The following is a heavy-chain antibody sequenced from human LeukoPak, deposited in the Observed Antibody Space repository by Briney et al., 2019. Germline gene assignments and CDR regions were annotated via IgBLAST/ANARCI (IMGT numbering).Heavy chain of an antibody. V-gene: IGHV4-59*08. CDR1: GGSISSYY. CDR2: INYIRNT. D-gene: IGHD6-13*01. J-gene: IGHJ6*02. CDR3: ARSYSSSDHYYYYGMDV. Sequence: PSETLSLTCTVSGGSISSYYWNWIRQPPGMGLEWIGYINYIRNTDYNPSPKSRVTISLDTSKNRFSLKLSSVTAADTAMYYCARSYSSSDHYYYYGMDVWGQGTTVTVSS.